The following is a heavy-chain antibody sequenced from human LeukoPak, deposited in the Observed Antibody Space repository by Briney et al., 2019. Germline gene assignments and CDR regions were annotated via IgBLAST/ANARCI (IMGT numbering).Heavy chain of an antibody. D-gene: IGHD1-26*01. Sequence: GGSLRLSCAASGFTFSSIAMSWVRQAPDKGLEWVSTISGSGGGTYYADSVKGRFTISRDDSKNTLYLQMNSLRADDTAVYYCAKDLGRYRNNFFDYWGQGSLVTVSS. CDR1: GFTFSSIA. V-gene: IGHV3-23*01. J-gene: IGHJ4*02. CDR2: ISGSGGGT. CDR3: AKDLGRYRNNFFDY.